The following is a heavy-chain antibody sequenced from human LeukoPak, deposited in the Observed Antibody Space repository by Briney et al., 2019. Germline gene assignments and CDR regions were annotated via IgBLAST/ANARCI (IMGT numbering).Heavy chain of an antibody. CDR1: GYTFTSYD. CDR3: ARVSQSHSLYSSGWYFDYYYYYMDV. Sequence: GASVKVSCKASGYTFTSYDINWVRQATGQGLEWMGWMNPNSGNTGYAQKFQGRVTMTRNTSISTAYMELSSLRSEDTAVYYCARVSQSHSLYSSGWYFDYYYYYMDVWGKGTTVTISS. D-gene: IGHD6-19*01. V-gene: IGHV1-8*01. CDR2: MNPNSGNT. J-gene: IGHJ6*03.